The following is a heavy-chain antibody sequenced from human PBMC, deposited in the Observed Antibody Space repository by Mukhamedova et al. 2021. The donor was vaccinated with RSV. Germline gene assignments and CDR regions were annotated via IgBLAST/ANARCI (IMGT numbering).Heavy chain of an antibody. Sequence: QAPGKGLEWVSGLSGSGSSTDYADSVRGRLSISRDNSKNTVYLQMNSLRAEDTAVYYCVKDQGGYSYAFGTGDYHGLDGWGQGTT. J-gene: IGHJ6*02. CDR3: VKDQGGYSYAFGTGDYHGLDG. CDR2: LSGSGSST. V-gene: IGHV3-23*01. D-gene: IGHD5-18*01.